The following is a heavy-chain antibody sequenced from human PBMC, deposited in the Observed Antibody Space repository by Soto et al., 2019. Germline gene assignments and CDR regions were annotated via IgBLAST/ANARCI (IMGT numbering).Heavy chain of an antibody. CDR2: INDSGNI. V-gene: IGHV4-34*01. Sequence: QVQLQQWGAGLLKPSETLSLTCAVYGGSFSGYQWTWIRQTPGKGLEGIGEINDSGNINYNPSLKSRVTIFLDTPKKQISLKLSSVTAADTAVYYCARGLILWFGELSRRGGYYYYMDVWGEGTTVIVSS. J-gene: IGHJ6*03. D-gene: IGHD3-10*01. CDR3: ARGLILWFGELSRRGGYYYYMDV. CDR1: GGSFSGYQ.